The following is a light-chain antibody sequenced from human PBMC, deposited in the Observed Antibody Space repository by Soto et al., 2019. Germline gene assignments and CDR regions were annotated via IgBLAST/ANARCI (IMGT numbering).Light chain of an antibody. CDR3: CSYAGSSTYV. Sequence: LTQPASVSGSPGQSITISCTGTSSDVGSYNLVSWYQHHPGKAPKFLIYEGTKRPSGVSNRFSGSKSGNTASLTISGLQAEDEADYYCCSYAGSSTYVFGTGTKVTVL. V-gene: IGLV2-23*01. CDR2: EGT. J-gene: IGLJ1*01. CDR1: SSDVGSYNL.